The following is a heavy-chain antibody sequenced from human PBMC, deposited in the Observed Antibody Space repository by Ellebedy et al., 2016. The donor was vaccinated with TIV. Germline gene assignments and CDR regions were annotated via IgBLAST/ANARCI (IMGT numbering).Heavy chain of an antibody. CDR3: ARDQGGDYVWGSYLDY. Sequence: AASVKVSCKASGYTFTSYGISWVRQAPGQGLEWMGWNSAYNGNTNYAQKLQGRVTMTTDTSTSTAYMELRSLRSDDTAVYYCARDQGGDYVWGSYLDYWGQGTLVTVSS. V-gene: IGHV1-18*01. D-gene: IGHD3-16*02. CDR2: NSAYNGNT. J-gene: IGHJ4*02. CDR1: GYTFTSYG.